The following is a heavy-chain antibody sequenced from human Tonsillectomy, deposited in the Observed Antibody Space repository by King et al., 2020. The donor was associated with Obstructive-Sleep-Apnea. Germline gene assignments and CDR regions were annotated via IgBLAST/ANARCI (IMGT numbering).Heavy chain of an antibody. J-gene: IGHJ5*02. CDR3: ARVHGYDWFDP. CDR1: GYTFTNYA. Sequence: VQLVQSGGEVKKPGASVKVSCKGSGYTFTNYAITWVRQAPGQGLEWMGWISTYNGDTNYAQKLQGRVTMTTDTSTSTAYMELRSLRSDDTAVYYCARVHGYDWFDPWGQGTLVTVSS. CDR2: ISTYNGDT. D-gene: IGHD5-12*01. V-gene: IGHV1-18*01.